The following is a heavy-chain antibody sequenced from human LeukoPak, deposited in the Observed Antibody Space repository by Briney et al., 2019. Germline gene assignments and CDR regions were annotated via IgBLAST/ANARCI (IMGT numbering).Heavy chain of an antibody. Sequence: GGSLRLSCSASGFTFSNYAMTWVRQAPGKGLEWVSAISGSGGSTYYADSVKGRFTISRDNSKNTLYLQMNSLRAEDTAVYYCAKVIFIAVAGTDPDAFDIWGQGTMVTVSS. J-gene: IGHJ3*02. CDR1: GFTFSNYA. CDR2: ISGSGGST. D-gene: IGHD6-19*01. V-gene: IGHV3-23*01. CDR3: AKVIFIAVAGTDPDAFDI.